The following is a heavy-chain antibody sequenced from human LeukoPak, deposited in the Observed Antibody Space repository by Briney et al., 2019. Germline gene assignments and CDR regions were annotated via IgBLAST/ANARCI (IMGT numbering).Heavy chain of an antibody. D-gene: IGHD3-10*01. Sequence: PSETLSLTCAVYGGSFSGYYWSWIRQPPGKGLEWIGEINHSGSTNYNPSLKSRVTISVDTSKNQFSLKLSSVTAADTAVYYCARRGGGFVTMVRGVPLRYMDVWGKGTTVTISS. J-gene: IGHJ6*03. CDR1: GGSFSGYY. CDR2: INHSGST. V-gene: IGHV4-34*01. CDR3: ARRGGGFVTMVRGVPLRYMDV.